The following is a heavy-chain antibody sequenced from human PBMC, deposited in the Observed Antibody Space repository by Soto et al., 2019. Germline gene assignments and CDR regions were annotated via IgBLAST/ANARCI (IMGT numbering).Heavy chain of an antibody. D-gene: IGHD5-12*01. CDR1: GFTFSTHW. Sequence: EVQLLESGGGLIQPGGSLRLSCAASGFTFSTHWMHWVRQAPGKGLVWVSRINSDGGTTNYVDSVKGRFTISRDNAKNTVYLQMNSLRAEDTAVYYCARVPTGGYDWVWGQGTLVTVSS. V-gene: IGHV3-74*01. CDR3: ARVPTGGYDWV. CDR2: INSDGGTT. J-gene: IGHJ4*02.